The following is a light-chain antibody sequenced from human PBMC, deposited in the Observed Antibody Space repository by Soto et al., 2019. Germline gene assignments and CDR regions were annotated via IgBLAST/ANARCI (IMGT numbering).Light chain of an antibody. V-gene: IGKV3-15*01. J-gene: IGKJ1*01. CDR1: QSVSSN. Sequence: EIVMTQSPATLSVSPGERATLSCRASQSVSSNLAWYQQKPGQAPRLLIYGASTRATGIPARFSGSGSGTEFTLTVSSLQSEDFAVYYCQQRQYWPPITFGQGTKVDIK. CDR2: GAS. CDR3: QQRQYWPPIT.